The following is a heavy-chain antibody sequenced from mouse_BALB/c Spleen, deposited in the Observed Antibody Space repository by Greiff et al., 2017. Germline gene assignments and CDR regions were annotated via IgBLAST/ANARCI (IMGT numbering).Heavy chain of an antibody. J-gene: IGHJ4*01. D-gene: IGHD2-4*01. V-gene: IGHV5-12-2*01. CDR1: GFTFSSYT. Sequence: EVMLVESGGGLVQPGGSLKLSCAASGFTFSSYTMSWVRQTPEKRLEWVAYISNGGGSTYYPDTVKGRFTISRDNAKNTLYLQMSSLKSEDTAMYYCARHEKGYDYDGAMDSWGQGNSVTASS. CDR3: ARHEKGYDYDGAMDS. CDR2: ISNGGGST.